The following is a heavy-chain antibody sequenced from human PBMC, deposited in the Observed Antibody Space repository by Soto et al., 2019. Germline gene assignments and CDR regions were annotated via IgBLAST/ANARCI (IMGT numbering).Heavy chain of an antibody. J-gene: IGHJ3*02. CDR1: LLSDNSGNYY. Sequence: SETLSLTFADHLLSDNSGNYYWSWIRQPPGKGLEWIGEMSHSGGTHFNPSLKSRVTISVDTSKNQFSLKMSSVTAADTALYYCARVERGTATTVVDAFDIWGPGTLVTVSS. D-gene: IGHD1-1*01. CDR2: MSHSGGT. V-gene: IGHV4-34*01. CDR3: ARVERGTATTVVDAFDI.